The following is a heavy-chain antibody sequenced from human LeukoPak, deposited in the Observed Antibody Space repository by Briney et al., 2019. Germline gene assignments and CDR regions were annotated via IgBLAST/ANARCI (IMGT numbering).Heavy chain of an antibody. J-gene: IGHJ4*02. CDR3: AKDPRPGAVDEYY. CDR2: ISGSGDTT. V-gene: IGHV3-23*01. CDR1: GFTVSSNY. D-gene: IGHD6-19*01. Sequence: PGGSLRLSCAASGFTVSSNYMSWVRQAPGKGLEWVSGISGSGDTTYYADSVKGRFTISRDKSKNTLYLQMNSLRAEDTAVYYCAKDPRPGAVDEYYWGQGTLVTVSS.